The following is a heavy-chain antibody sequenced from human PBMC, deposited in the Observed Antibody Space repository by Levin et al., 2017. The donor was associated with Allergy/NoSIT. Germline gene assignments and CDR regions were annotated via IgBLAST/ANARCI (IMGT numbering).Heavy chain of an antibody. D-gene: IGHD3-10*01. Sequence: GGSLRLSCAASGFTFSSYAMSWVRQAPGKGLEWVSAISGSGGSTYYADSVKGRFTISRDNSKNTLYLQMNSLRAEDTAVYYCAKGRVRGVIITAVDYWGQGTLVTVSS. CDR2: ISGSGGST. CDR3: AKGRVRGVIITAVDY. CDR1: GFTFSSYA. J-gene: IGHJ4*02. V-gene: IGHV3-23*01.